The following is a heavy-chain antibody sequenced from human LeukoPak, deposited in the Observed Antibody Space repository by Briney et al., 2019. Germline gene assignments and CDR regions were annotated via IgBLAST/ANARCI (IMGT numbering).Heavy chain of an antibody. Sequence: SETLSLTCAVYGGSFSGYYWSWIRQPPGKGLEWIGEINHSGSTNYNPSLKSRVTISVDTSKNQFSLKLSSVTAADTAVYYCAREWFIAARTIDYWGQGTLVTVSS. CDR3: AREWFIAARTIDY. CDR2: INHSGST. CDR1: GGSFSGYY. V-gene: IGHV4-34*01. J-gene: IGHJ4*02. D-gene: IGHD6-6*01.